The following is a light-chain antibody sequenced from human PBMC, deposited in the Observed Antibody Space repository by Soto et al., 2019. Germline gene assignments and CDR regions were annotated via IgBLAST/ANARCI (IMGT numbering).Light chain of an antibody. J-gene: IGKJ1*01. CDR3: RQYVSSPWA. CDR1: QSVTNSF. V-gene: IGKV3-20*01. CDR2: GAS. Sequence: EIVLAQSPGTLSLSPGERATLSCRASQSVTNSFLAWYQQKPGQAPRLLIYGASRRATGIPDRFTGSGSGTDFTLTISRLEPEDFAVYYCRQYVSSPWAFGQGTNVEI.